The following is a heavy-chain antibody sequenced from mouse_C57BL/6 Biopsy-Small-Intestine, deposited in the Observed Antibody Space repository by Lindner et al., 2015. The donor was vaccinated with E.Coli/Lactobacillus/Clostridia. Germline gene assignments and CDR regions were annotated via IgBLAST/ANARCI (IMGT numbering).Heavy chain of an antibody. CDR3: ARAVDDFWSGYRAFDV. CDR2: INPDNGGA. V-gene: IGHV1S29*02. CDR1: KYGFTAYY. Sequence: SVKVSCKASKYGFTAYYVHWVRQAPGQGLEWLGWINPDNGGADYAQKFQGRVTVTRDTSIGTVYMELSRLTSDDTAVYYCARAVDDFWSGYRAFDVWGQGTLVTVSS. D-gene: IGHD1-3*01. J-gene: IGHJ1*01.